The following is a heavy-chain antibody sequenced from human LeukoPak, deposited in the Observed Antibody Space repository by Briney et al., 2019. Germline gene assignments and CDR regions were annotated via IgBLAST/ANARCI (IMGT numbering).Heavy chain of an antibody. CDR1: GFTFSSYW. V-gene: IGHV3-7*03. J-gene: IGHJ4*02. CDR2: IKRDGSEK. CDR3: ARDANYYGSGSADY. Sequence: GGSLRLSCAASGFTFSSYWMSWVRQAPGKGLEWVANIKRDGSEKYYVDSVKGRFTISRDNAKNSLYLQMNSLRAEDTAVYYCARDANYYGSGSADYWGQGTLVAVSS. D-gene: IGHD3-10*01.